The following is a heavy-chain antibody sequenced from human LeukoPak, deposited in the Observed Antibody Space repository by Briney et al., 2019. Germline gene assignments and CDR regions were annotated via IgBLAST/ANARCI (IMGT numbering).Heavy chain of an antibody. V-gene: IGHV4-59*12. CDR1: GGSISSYY. CDR2: IYYSGST. CDR3: ARGESRDGYNLGY. J-gene: IGHJ4*02. Sequence: SETLSLTCTVSGGSISSYYWSWIRQPPGKGLEWIGYIYYSGSTNYNPSLKSRVTISVDTSKNQFSLKLSSVTAADTAVYYCARGESRDGYNLGYWGQGTLVTVSS. D-gene: IGHD5-24*01.